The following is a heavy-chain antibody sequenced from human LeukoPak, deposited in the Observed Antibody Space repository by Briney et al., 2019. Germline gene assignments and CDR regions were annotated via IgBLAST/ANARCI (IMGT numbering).Heavy chain of an antibody. CDR2: INPSGGST. CDR3: AGDLTQTTIKPLYYFDY. CDR1: GDTFTGYY. J-gene: IGHJ4*02. Sequence: GASVKVSCKASGDTFTGYYMHWVRQAPGQGLEWMGIINPSGGSTSYAQKFQGRVTMTRDTSTSTVYMELSSLRSEDTAVYYCAGDLTQTTIKPLYYFDYWGQGTLVTVSS. D-gene: IGHD3-9*01. V-gene: IGHV1-46*03.